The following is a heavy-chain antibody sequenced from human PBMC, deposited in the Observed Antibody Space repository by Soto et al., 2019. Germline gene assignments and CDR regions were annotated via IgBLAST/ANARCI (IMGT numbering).Heavy chain of an antibody. J-gene: IGHJ6*02. CDR3: AREGGSNWNDYYYYYGMDV. CDR2: IIPIFGTA. D-gene: IGHD1-20*01. Sequence: QVQLVQSGAEVKKPGSSVKVSCKASGGTFSSYAISWVRQAPGQGLEWMGGIIPIFGTANYAQKSQGRVTITADESTSTAYMELSSLRSEDTAVYYCAREGGSNWNDYYYYYGMDVWGQGTTVTVSS. CDR1: GGTFSSYA. V-gene: IGHV1-69*12.